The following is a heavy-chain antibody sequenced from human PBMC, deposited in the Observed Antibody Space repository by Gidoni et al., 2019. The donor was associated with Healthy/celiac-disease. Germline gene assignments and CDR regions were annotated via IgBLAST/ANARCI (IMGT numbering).Heavy chain of an antibody. D-gene: IGHD6-19*01. Sequence: VQLVESGGGVVQPGRSLRLSCAASGFTFSSYAMHWVRQAPGKGLGWVAVISYDGSNKYYADSVKGRFTISRDNSKNTLYLQMNSLRAEDTAVYYCAREEGGEWLVPGYFDYWGQGTLVTVSS. CDR3: AREEGGEWLVPGYFDY. V-gene: IGHV3-30*04. J-gene: IGHJ4*02. CDR2: ISYDGSNK. CDR1: GFTFSSYA.